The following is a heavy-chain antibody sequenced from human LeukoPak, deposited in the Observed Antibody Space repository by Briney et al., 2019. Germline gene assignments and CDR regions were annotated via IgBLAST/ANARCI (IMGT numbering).Heavy chain of an antibody. CDR1: GFTFSSYW. CDR3: AREIVVVAATQYGMDV. V-gene: IGHV3-7*01. Sequence: GGSLRLSCAASGFTFSSYWMSWVRQAPGKGLEWVANIKQDGSEKYYVDSVKGRFTISRDNAKNSLYLQMNSLRAEDTAVYYCAREIVVVAATQYGMDVWGQGTTVTVSS. D-gene: IGHD2-15*01. CDR2: IKQDGSEK. J-gene: IGHJ6*02.